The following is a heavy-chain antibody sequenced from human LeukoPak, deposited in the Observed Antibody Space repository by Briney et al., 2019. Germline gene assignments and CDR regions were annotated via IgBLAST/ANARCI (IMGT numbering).Heavy chain of an antibody. CDR3: ARDYGSGSYYSPYYYYYMDV. V-gene: IGHV1-8*01. CDR1: GYTFTSYD. Sequence: ASVKVSCKASGYTFTSYDINWVRQATGQGLEWMGWMNPNSGNTGYAQKSQGRVTMTRNTSISTAYMELSSLRSEDTAVYYCARDYGSGSYYSPYYYYYMDVWGKGTTVTISS. CDR2: MNPNSGNT. D-gene: IGHD3-10*01. J-gene: IGHJ6*03.